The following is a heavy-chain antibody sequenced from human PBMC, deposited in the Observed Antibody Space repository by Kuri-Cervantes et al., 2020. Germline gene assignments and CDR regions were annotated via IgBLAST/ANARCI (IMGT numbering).Heavy chain of an antibody. CDR3: AKEPPITMDTEYFQH. CDR2: IWYDGSNK. CDR1: GFTFSSYG. D-gene: IGHD3-10*01. V-gene: IGHV3-33*06. J-gene: IGHJ1*01. Sequence: LSLTCAASGFTFSSYGMHWVRQAPGKGLEWVAVIWYDGSNKYYADSVKGRFTISRDNSKNTLYLQMNSLRAEDTAVYYCAKEPPITMDTEYFQHWGQGTLVTVSS.